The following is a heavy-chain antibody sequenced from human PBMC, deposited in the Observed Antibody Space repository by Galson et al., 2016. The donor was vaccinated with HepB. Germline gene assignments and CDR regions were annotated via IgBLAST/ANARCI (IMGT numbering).Heavy chain of an antibody. J-gene: IGHJ4*02. CDR1: GFTFSRSW. V-gene: IGHV3-7*03. CDR2: IKEDGSST. D-gene: IGHD5-12*01. Sequence: SLRLSCAASGFTFSRSWMTWVRQAPGRGLEWLANIKEDGSSTNHVDSVKGRFTISRDNAKTSLYLQMNSLRAEDTAVYYCARDHISGRGPFFDCWGQGIPVTVSS. CDR3: ARDHISGRGPFFDC.